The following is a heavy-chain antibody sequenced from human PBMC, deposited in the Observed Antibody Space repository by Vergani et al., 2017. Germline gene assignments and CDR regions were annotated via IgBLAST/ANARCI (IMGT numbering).Heavy chain of an antibody. CDR2: IIPIFGTA. CDR3: ARDRRIAAAGIFDLASYGMDV. D-gene: IGHD6-13*01. Sequence: QVQLVQSGAEVKKPGSSVKVSCKASGGTFSSYAISWVRQAPGQGLEWMGGIIPIFGTANYAQKFQGRVTITADESTSTAYMELSSLRSEDTAVYYCARDRRIAAAGIFDLASYGMDVWGQGTTVTVSS. CDR1: GGTFSSYA. V-gene: IGHV1-69*01. J-gene: IGHJ6*02.